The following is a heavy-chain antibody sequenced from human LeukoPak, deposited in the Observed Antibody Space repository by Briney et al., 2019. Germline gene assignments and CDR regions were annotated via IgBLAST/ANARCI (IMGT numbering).Heavy chain of an antibody. V-gene: IGHV3-21*01. D-gene: IGHD3-10*01. CDR3: ARDSNYYGSGSYYEP. CDR1: GFTFSSYS. Sequence: GGSLRLSCAASGFTFSSYSMNWVRQAPGKGLEWVSSISSSSSYIYYADSVKGRFTISRDNAKNSLYLQMNSLRAEDTAVYYCARDSNYYGSGSYYEPWGQGTLVTVSS. J-gene: IGHJ5*02. CDR2: ISSSSSYI.